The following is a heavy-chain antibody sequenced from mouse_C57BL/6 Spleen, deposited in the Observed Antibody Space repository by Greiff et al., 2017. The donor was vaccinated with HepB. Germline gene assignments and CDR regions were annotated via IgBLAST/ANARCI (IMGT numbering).Heavy chain of an antibody. V-gene: IGHV2-2*01. J-gene: IGHJ4*01. CDR2: IWSGGST. CDR3: ARKGGLRGGYYYAMDY. Sequence: VQLVESGPGLVQPSQSLSITCTVSGFSLTSYGVHWVRQSPGKGLEWLGVIWSGGSTDYNAAFISRLSISKDNSKSQVFFKMNSLQADDTAIYYCARKGGLRGGYYYAMDYWGQGTSVTVSS. D-gene: IGHD3-1*01. CDR1: GFSLTSYG.